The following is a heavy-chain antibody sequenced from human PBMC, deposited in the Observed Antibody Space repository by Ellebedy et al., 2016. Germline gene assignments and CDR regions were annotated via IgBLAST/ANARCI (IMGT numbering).Heavy chain of an antibody. CDR1: GYTSTSYD. CDR2: MNPNSGNT. D-gene: IGHD2-15*01. CDR3: ARVVAAINWFDP. J-gene: IGHJ5*02. Sequence: ASVKVSCKASGYTSTSYDINWVRQATGQGLEWMGWMNPNSGNTGYAQKFQGRVTMTRNTSISTAYMELSSLRSEDTAVYYCARVVAAINWFDPWGQGTLVTVSS. V-gene: IGHV1-8*01.